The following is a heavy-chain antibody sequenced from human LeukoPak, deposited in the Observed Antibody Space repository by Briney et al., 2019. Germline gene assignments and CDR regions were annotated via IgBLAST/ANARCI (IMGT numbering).Heavy chain of an antibody. J-gene: IGHJ4*02. CDR3: ARVMSGSGSKYFDY. Sequence: PGGSLRLSCAASGFTFSSFPMHWVRQVPGKGLEYVSAISSIGETSYYANSVKDRFAISRDNSKNTLYLQMGSLRTEDMAVYYCARVMSGSGSKYFDYWGQGTLVTVSS. D-gene: IGHD3-10*01. CDR2: ISSIGETS. CDR1: GFTFSSFP. V-gene: IGHV3-64*01.